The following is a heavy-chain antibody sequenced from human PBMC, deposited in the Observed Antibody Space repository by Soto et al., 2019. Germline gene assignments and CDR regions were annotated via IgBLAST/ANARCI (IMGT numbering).Heavy chain of an antibody. D-gene: IGHD3-3*01. CDR3: ARHVNRGAIFDY. CDR2: INYSGST. CDR1: GGSISSYY. Sequence: QVQLQESGPGLVKPSETLSLTCTVSGGSISSYYWSWIRQPPGMGLEWIGYINYSGSTTYNPSLRRRATISVDTSKNQLSLKLNSVTAADTAVYYCARHVNRGAIFDYWGQGTLVTVSS. V-gene: IGHV4-59*08. J-gene: IGHJ4*02.